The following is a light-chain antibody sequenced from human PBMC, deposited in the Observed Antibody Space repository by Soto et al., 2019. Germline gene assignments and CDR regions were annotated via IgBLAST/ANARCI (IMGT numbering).Light chain of an antibody. J-gene: IGKJ1*01. CDR3: QQYGNSPWT. CDR1: QSVSTNQ. Sequence: IMLKQSPGTLSLSPGERATLSCRASQSVSTNQLAWYQQKPGQAPRLXIYGASSRAAGIPDRFSGSGSGTDFTLTISRLEPEDSAVYYCQQYGNSPWTFGQVTMVDNK. CDR2: GAS. V-gene: IGKV3-20*01.